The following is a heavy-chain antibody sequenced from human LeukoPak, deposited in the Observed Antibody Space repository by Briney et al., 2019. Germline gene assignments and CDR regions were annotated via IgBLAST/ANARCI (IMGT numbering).Heavy chain of an antibody. J-gene: IGHJ4*02. D-gene: IGHD3-10*01. CDR1: GFTFSSYA. CDR3: AKPYYGSGSYPPYYFDY. V-gene: IGHV3-23*01. CDR2: ISGSGGST. Sequence: PGGSLRLSCAASGFTFSSYAMSWVRQAPGKGLEWVSGISGSGGSTYYADSVKGRFIFSGDNSKNTLYLQMNSLRAGDTAVYYCAKPYYGSGSYPPYYFDYWGQGTLVTVSS.